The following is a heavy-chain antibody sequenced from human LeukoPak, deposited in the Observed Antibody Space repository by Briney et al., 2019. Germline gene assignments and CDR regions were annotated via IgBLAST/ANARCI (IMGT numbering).Heavy chain of an antibody. V-gene: IGHV3-48*01. CDR3: ARAAYGSGSYLDY. D-gene: IGHD3-10*01. CDR2: IRSSTSTI. Sequence: GGSLRLSCAASGFTFSSYSMSWVRQAPGKGLEWVSFIRSSTSTIYYADSVKGRFTISGDNAKNSLYLQMNSLRAEDTAVYYCARAAYGSGSYLDYWGQGTLVTVSS. J-gene: IGHJ4*02. CDR1: GFTFSSYS.